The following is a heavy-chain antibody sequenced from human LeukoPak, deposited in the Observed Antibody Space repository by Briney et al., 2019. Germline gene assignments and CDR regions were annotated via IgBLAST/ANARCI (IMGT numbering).Heavy chain of an antibody. CDR3: ARDSDIAALDY. V-gene: IGHV3-7*01. Sequence: PGGSLRLSCAASGFTFSSYWMSWVRQAPGKGLEWVANIKQDGSEKYYVGSVKGRFTISRDNAKNSLYLQMNSLRAEDTAVYYCARDSDIAALDYWGQGTLVTVSS. J-gene: IGHJ4*02. CDR1: GFTFSSYW. CDR2: IKQDGSEK. D-gene: IGHD6-6*01.